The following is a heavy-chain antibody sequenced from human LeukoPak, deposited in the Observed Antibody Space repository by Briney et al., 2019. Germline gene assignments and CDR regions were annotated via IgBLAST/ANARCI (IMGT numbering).Heavy chain of an antibody. CDR1: GGSFSGYY. D-gene: IGHD3-22*01. J-gene: IGHJ4*02. Sequence: SETLSLTCAVYGGSFSGYYWNWIRQPPGKGLEWIGEINHSGSTNYNPSLKSRITISVDTSKNQFSLKLGSLTAADTAVYYCASNYYDTSGYYRFFDSWGQGTLVTVSS. V-gene: IGHV4-34*01. CDR3: ASNYYDTSGYYRFFDS. CDR2: INHSGST.